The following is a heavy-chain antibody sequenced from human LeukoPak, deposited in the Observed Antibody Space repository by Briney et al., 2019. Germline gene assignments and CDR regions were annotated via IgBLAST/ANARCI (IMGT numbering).Heavy chain of an antibody. CDR3: ARGRHFLWLADP. V-gene: IGHV6-1*01. CDR2: TCYRSKWYN. J-gene: IGHJ5*02. CDR1: GDSVSSNSAA. D-gene: IGHD2/OR15-2a*01. Sequence: SQTLSLTCTISGDSVSSNSAAWNWIRQSPSRGLEWLGRTCYRSKWYNDYSVSVKSRITINPDTSKNQFSLQLNSVTPEDTAVYYCARGRHFLWLADPWGQGTLVTVSS.